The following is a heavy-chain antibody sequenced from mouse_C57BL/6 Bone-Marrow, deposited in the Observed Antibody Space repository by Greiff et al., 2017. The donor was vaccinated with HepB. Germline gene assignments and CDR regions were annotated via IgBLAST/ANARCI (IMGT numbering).Heavy chain of an antibody. CDR1: GYTFTSYW. CDR2: IHPSDSDT. CDR3: AIEGGGYYNDAMDY. V-gene: IGHV1-74*01. J-gene: IGHJ4*01. D-gene: IGHD2-3*01. Sequence: QVQLQQPGAELVKPGASVKVSCKASGYTFTSYWMHWVKQRPGQGLEWIGRIHPSDSDTNYNQKFKGKATLTVDKSSSTAYMQLSSLTSEDSAVYYCAIEGGGYYNDAMDYWGQGTSVTVSS.